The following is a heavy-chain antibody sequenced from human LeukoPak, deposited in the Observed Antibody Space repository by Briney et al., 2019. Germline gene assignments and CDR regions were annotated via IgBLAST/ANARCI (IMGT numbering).Heavy chain of an antibody. Sequence: GESLKISCRGSGYTFTRHWIGWVRQMPGRGLEWMGIIYPGDSDTRYSPSFQGQVTISADESISTAYLQWSSLKASDTAMYYCARRGTYSTYFDSWGQGTLVTVSS. CDR1: GYTFTRHW. D-gene: IGHD1-26*01. CDR3: ARRGTYSTYFDS. CDR2: IYPGDSDT. V-gene: IGHV5-51*01. J-gene: IGHJ4*02.